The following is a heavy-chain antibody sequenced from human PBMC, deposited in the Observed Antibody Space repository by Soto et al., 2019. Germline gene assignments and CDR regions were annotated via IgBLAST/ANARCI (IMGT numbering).Heavy chain of an antibody. CDR2: IYSGGYT. CDR1: GFTVSNNY. CDR3: AAHPGGGGY. D-gene: IGHD3-10*01. Sequence: EVQLVESGGGLIQPGGSLRLSCAVSGFTVSNNYMSWVRQAPGKGLEGVSVIYSGGYTAYGDSVKGRFTISRDNSKNTLFLKKKSQGAGAGGVYFCAAHPGGGGYWGQGTLVTVSS. V-gene: IGHV3-53*01. J-gene: IGHJ4*02.